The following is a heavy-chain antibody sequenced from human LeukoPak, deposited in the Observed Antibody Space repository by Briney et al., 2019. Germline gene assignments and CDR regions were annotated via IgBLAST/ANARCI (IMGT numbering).Heavy chain of an antibody. D-gene: IGHD3-22*01. Sequence: GGSLRLSCAGSGFIFTDYYMSWVRQAPGKGLEWVANIKQDGSEKYYVDSVKGRFTISRDNAKNSLYLQMNSLRAEDTAVYYCARELVVTPSAFDIWGQGTMVTVSS. J-gene: IGHJ3*02. V-gene: IGHV3-7*01. CDR1: GFIFTDYY. CDR2: IKQDGSEK. CDR3: ARELVVTPSAFDI.